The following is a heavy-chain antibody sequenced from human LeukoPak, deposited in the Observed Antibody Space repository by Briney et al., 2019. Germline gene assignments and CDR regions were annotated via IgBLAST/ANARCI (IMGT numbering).Heavy chain of an antibody. D-gene: IGHD6-13*01. CDR1: GFTFSSYW. CDR2: IKQDGSER. J-gene: IGHJ4*02. CDR3: ARDLLAAANY. V-gene: IGHV3-7*01. Sequence: GGSLRLSCAASGFTFSSYWMSWVRQAPGKGLEWVANIKQDGSERYYVDSVKGRFTISRDNAKNSVYLQMKSLRAEDTAVYYCARDLLAAANYWGQGTLVTVSS.